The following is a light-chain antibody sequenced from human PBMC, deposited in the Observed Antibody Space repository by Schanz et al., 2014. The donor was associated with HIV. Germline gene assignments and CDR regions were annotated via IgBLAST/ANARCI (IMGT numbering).Light chain of an antibody. Sequence: QSVLTQPRSVSGSPGQSVTISCTGTSSDVGGYNYLSWYQHHPGKAPKLMIYDVSNRPSGVSNRFSGSKSGNTASLTISGLQAEDEADYYCSSYTSSSSVVFGGGTKLTVL. CDR2: DVS. V-gene: IGLV2-14*03. CDR3: SSYTSSSSVV. CDR1: SSDVGGYNY. J-gene: IGLJ2*01.